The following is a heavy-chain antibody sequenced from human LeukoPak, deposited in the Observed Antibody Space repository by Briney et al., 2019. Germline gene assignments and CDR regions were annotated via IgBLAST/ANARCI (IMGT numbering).Heavy chain of an antibody. Sequence: QPGGSLRLSCAASGFTFSSYAMSWVRQAPGKGLEWVAAISGSGGSTYYADSVKGRFTISRDNSKNTLCLQMNSLRGEDTAVYYCAKGPGLSVAGLDYWGQGTLVSVSS. CDR2: ISGSGGST. CDR3: AKGPGLSVAGLDY. V-gene: IGHV3-23*01. J-gene: IGHJ4*02. D-gene: IGHD6-19*01. CDR1: GFTFSSYA.